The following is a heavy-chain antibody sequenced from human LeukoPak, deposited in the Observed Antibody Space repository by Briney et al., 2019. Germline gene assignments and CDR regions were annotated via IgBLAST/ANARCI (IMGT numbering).Heavy chain of an antibody. D-gene: IGHD3-16*01. Sequence: SETLSLTXSVSGGYISTSNYYWGWIRQPPGKGLEWIGTIYYSGSTYYNPSLQSRVTISLDTSKNQFSLHVRSVTAVDTATYYCARFFYYDASLPPYWGQGTLVTVSS. CDR2: IYYSGST. CDR3: ARFFYYDASLPPY. J-gene: IGHJ4*02. V-gene: IGHV4-39*01. CDR1: GGYISTSNYY.